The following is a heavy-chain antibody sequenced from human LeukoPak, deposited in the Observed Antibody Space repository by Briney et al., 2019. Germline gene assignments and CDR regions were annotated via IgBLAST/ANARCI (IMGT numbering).Heavy chain of an antibody. J-gene: IGHJ6*04. CDR3: AGGSGSYYYYGMDV. V-gene: IGHV4-61*01. D-gene: IGHD3-10*01. CDR2: IYYSGST. CDR1: CGSVSSGSYY. Sequence: SETLSLTCTVSCGSVSSGSYYWSWIRQPPGKGLEWIGYIYYSGSTNYNPSLKSRVTISVDTSKNQFSLKLSSVTAADTAVYYCAGGSGSYYYYGMDVWGKGTTVTVSS.